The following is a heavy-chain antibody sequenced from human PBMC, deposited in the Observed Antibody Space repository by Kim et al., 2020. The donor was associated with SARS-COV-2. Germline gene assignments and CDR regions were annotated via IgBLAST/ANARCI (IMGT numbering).Heavy chain of an antibody. J-gene: IGHJ4*02. Sequence: NPYLTSRVTISVDTSKKQFSLKLSSGTAADTAVYYCARGPGYSSSWYVYWGQGTLVTVSS. CDR3: ARGPGYSSSWYVY. V-gene: IGHV4-34*01. D-gene: IGHD6-13*01.